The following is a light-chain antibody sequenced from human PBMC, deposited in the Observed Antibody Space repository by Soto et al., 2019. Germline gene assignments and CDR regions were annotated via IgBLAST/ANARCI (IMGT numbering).Light chain of an antibody. Sequence: EIVLTQSPGTLSLSPGDRATLSCRASQSVSFSYLAWYQQKAGQAPRLLIYGATSRATGIPDRFSGSESGTAFTLPISRLEPEDFAAYYCQQHGSSPLTFGGGTKVEIK. CDR1: QSVSFSY. V-gene: IGKV3-20*01. J-gene: IGKJ4*01. CDR3: QQHGSSPLT. CDR2: GAT.